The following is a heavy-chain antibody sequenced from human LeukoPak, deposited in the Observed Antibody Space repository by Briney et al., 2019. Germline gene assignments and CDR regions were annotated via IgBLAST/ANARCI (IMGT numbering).Heavy chain of an antibody. D-gene: IGHD3-10*02. Sequence: GGSLRLSCAASGFTISRYSMNWVRQAPGKGLEWVSSIISGSNYIYYADSVKGRFTISRDNAKNSLYLQMNSLRAEDTAVYYCAELGITMIGGVWGKGTTVTISS. CDR3: AELGITMIGGV. CDR2: IISGSNYI. CDR1: GFTISRYS. J-gene: IGHJ6*04. V-gene: IGHV3-21*01.